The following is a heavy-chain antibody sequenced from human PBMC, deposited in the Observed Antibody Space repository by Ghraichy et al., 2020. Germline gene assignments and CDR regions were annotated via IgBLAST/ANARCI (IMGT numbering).Heavy chain of an antibody. CDR3: ARDPRTYCSSTSCPMGEGYYYYYMDV. CDR2: ISSSSSTI. V-gene: IGHV3-48*01. Sequence: GGSLRLSCAAYDFSVDSHSMNWVRQAPGKGLEWVSYISSSSSTIYYADSVKGRFTISRDNAKNSLYLQMNSLRAEDTAVYYCARDPRTYCSSTSCPMGEGYYYYYMDVWGKGTTVTVSS. CDR1: DFSVDSHS. J-gene: IGHJ6*03. D-gene: IGHD2-2*01.